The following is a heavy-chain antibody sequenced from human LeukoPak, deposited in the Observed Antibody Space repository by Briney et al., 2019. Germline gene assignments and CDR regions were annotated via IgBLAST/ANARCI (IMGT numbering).Heavy chain of an antibody. D-gene: IGHD5-24*01. V-gene: IGHV4-30-4*08. CDR1: GGSISSGDYY. Sequence: SETLSLTCTVSGGSISSGDYYWSWIRRPPGKGLEWIGYIYYSGSTYYNPSLKSRVTISVDTSKNQFSLKLSSVTAADTAVYYCARAPDGTDGIFDYWGQGTLVTVSS. J-gene: IGHJ4*02. CDR2: IYYSGST. CDR3: ARAPDGTDGIFDY.